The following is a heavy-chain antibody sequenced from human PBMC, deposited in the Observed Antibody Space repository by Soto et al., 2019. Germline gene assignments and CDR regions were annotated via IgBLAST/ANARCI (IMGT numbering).Heavy chain of an antibody. J-gene: IGHJ4*02. CDR3: SKYIRTAEEGYNLED. CDR1: GDSMNNFY. V-gene: IGHV4-59*01. CDR2: IFYTGST. D-gene: IGHD2-15*01. Sequence: SENLAITCTVSGDSMNNFYWSWIRQPPGKTLEWIGNIFYTGSTTYNPSLESRVTMSVDTSKNQFPLRLSSVSAADTAVYFCSKYIRTAEEGYNLEDWGRGTLVTV.